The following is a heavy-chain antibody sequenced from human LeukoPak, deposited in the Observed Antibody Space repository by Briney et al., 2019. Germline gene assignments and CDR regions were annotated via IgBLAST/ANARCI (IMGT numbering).Heavy chain of an antibody. J-gene: IGHJ4*02. D-gene: IGHD6-13*01. CDR2: IYYSGST. V-gene: IGHV4-39*07. CDR3: ARAQGHLGTIAAAGIDY. Sequence: SETLSLTCTVSGGSISSSSYYWGWIRQPPGKGLEWIGSIYYSGSTYYNPSLKSRVTISVDTSKNQFSLKLSSVTAADTAVYYCARAQGHLGTIAAAGIDYWGQGTLVTVSS. CDR1: GGSISSSSYY.